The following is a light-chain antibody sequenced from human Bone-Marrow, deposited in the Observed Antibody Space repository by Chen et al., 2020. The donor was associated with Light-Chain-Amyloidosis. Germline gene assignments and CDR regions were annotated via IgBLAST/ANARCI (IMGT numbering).Light chain of an antibody. Sequence: QSALTQPASVSGSPGQSITISCTGTSSDVGSYNLVSWYQQHPGKVPNLMIYDASKRPSGVSDRFSGSKAGNTSSLTISGLQAEDEADSYCSSYAGGTTFVIFGGGTKLTVL. V-gene: IGLV2-23*02. CDR2: DAS. CDR1: SSDVGSYNL. CDR3: SSYAGGTTFVI. J-gene: IGLJ2*01.